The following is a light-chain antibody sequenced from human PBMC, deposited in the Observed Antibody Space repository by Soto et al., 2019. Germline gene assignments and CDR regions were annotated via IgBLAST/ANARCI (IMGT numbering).Light chain of an antibody. CDR2: DVT. CDR3: NSSTSSTTGL. J-gene: IGLJ2*01. V-gene: IGLV2-14*03. Sequence: QSALTQPASVSGSPGQSITISCSGTSSDVGGYNYVSWYQQHPGKAPKLMIYDVTNRPSGVSNRFSGSKSGNTASLTISGLQDEDEADYYCNSSTSSTTGLLGGGTKLTVL. CDR1: SSDVGGYNY.